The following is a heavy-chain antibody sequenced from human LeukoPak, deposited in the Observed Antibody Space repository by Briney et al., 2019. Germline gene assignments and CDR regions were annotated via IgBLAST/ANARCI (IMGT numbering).Heavy chain of an antibody. Sequence: GGSLRLSCAASGFTFSSYWMSWVRQAPGKGLEWVANIKQDGSEKYYVDSMKGRFTISRDNAKNSLYLQMNSLRAEDTAVYYCARPYCGGDCYLYEYYFDYWGQGTLVTVSS. V-gene: IGHV3-7*01. CDR3: ARPYCGGDCYLYEYYFDY. CDR1: GFTFSSYW. D-gene: IGHD2-21*02. J-gene: IGHJ4*02. CDR2: IKQDGSEK.